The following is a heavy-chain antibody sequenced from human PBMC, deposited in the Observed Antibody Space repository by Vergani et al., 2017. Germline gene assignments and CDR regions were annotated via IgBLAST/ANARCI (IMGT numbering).Heavy chain of an antibody. CDR3: ARDSGVVPAAIGAFDV. D-gene: IGHD2-2*01. Sequence: EVQLVETGGGLIQPGGSLRLSCAASGFTVSTNYMTWVRQAPGKGLEWVSIIYSDGSTYYADSVKGRFTISRENYKNTLYLQRNSLRAEDTAVYYCARDSGVVPAAIGAFDVWGQGTMVTVSS. V-gene: IGHV3-53*02. CDR2: IYSDGST. CDR1: GFTVSTNY. J-gene: IGHJ3*01.